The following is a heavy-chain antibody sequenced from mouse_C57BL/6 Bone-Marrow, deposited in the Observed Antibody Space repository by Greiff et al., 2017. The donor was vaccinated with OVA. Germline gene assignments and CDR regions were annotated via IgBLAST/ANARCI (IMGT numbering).Heavy chain of an antibody. CDR1: GYTFTSYG. V-gene: IGHV1-81*01. Sequence: QVQLQQSGAELARPGASVKLSCKASGYTFTSYGISWVKQRTGQGLEWIGEIYPRSGNTYYNEKFKGKATLTADKSSSTAYMELRSLTSEDSAVYFCASDSSGAFAYWGQGTLVTVSA. J-gene: IGHJ3*01. CDR2: IYPRSGNT. D-gene: IGHD3-2*02. CDR3: ASDSSGAFAY.